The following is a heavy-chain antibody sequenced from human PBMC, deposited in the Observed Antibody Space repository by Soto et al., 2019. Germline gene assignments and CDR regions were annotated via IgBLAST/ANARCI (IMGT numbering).Heavy chain of an antibody. Sequence: PGGSLRLSCAASGFTFSSYAMHWVRQAPGKWLEWVAVISYDGSNKYYADSVKGRFTISRDNSKNTLYLQMNSLRAEDTAVYYCARDPLWGTAMVLWYFDLWGRGTLVTVSS. CDR1: GFTFSSYA. V-gene: IGHV3-30-3*01. CDR2: ISYDGSNK. CDR3: ARDPLWGTAMVLWYFDL. D-gene: IGHD5-18*01. J-gene: IGHJ2*01.